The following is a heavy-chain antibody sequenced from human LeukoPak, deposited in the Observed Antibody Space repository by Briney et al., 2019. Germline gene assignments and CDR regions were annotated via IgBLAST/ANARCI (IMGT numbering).Heavy chain of an antibody. CDR2: IYYSGST. J-gene: IGHJ4*02. D-gene: IGHD3-3*01. CDR1: GGSISSYY. V-gene: IGHV4-59*12. CDR3: ARWYYDFWSGTFDY. Sequence: SETLSLTCTVSGGSISSYYWSWIRQPPGKGLEWIGYIYYSGSTNYNPSLKSRVTISVDTSKNQFSLKLSSVTAADTAVYYCARWYYDFWSGTFDYWGQGTLVTVSS.